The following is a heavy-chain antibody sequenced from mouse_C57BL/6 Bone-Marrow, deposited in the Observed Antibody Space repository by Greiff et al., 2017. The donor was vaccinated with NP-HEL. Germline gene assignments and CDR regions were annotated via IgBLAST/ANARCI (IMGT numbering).Heavy chain of an antibody. D-gene: IGHD1-1*01. J-gene: IGHJ1*03. Sequence: EVKLQESGPGLAKPSQTLSLTCSVTGYSITSDYWNWIRKFPGNKLEYMGYISYSGSTYYNPSLKSRISITRDTSKNQYYLQLNSVTTEDTATYYCARSSIYYYGSSYGWYFDVWGTGTTVTVSS. CDR3: ARSSIYYYGSSYGWYFDV. CDR1: GYSITSDY. CDR2: ISYSGST. V-gene: IGHV3-8*01.